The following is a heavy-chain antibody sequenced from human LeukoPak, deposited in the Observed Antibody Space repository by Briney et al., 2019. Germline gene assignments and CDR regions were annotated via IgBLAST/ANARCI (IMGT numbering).Heavy chain of an antibody. CDR3: ARVGWGTTFFSEGG. CDR1: GYTFTSYG. CDR2: ISAYNGNT. J-gene: IGHJ4*02. D-gene: IGHD1-1*01. Sequence: ASVKVSCKASGYTFTSYGISWVRQAPGQGLEWMGWISAYNGNTNYAQKLQGRVTMTTDTSTSTAYMELRSLRSDDTAVYYCARVGWGTTFFSEGGWGQGTLVTVSS. V-gene: IGHV1-18*01.